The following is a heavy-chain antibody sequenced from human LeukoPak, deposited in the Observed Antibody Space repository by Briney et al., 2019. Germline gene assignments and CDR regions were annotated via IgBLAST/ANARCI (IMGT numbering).Heavy chain of an antibody. CDR2: MSANSGNT. D-gene: IGHD2-21*02. CDR3: VRTPPKGDIDY. Sequence: ASVQVSCKTTGYTFINYGINWIRQAPGQGLEWLGWMSANSGNTGYAQKIQGRVTMTRTTSISTAFMELSRLTFEDTAVYYCVRTPPKGDIDYWGQGTLVTVSS. V-gene: IGHV1-8*01. CDR1: GYTFINYG. J-gene: IGHJ4*02.